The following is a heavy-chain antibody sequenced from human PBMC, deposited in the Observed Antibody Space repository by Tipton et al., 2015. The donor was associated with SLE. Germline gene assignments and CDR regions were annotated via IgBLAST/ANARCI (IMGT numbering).Heavy chain of an antibody. D-gene: IGHD5-18*01. V-gene: IGHV4-39*01. J-gene: IGHJ4*02. CDR1: GGSISSYY. Sequence: LRLSCTVSGGSISSYYWGWIRQPPGKGLEWIGSIYYSGSTYYNPSLKSRVTISVDTSKNQFSLKLSSVTAADTAVYYCARREIQLLFDYWGQGTLVTVSS. CDR3: ARREIQLLFDY. CDR2: IYYSGST.